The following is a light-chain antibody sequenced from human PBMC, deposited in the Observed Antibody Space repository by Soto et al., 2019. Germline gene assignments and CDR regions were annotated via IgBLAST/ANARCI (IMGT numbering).Light chain of an antibody. CDR3: QQYNSDPFT. CDR1: QSISSW. V-gene: IGKV1-5*03. CDR2: KAS. J-gene: IGKJ3*01. Sequence: DIPMTQSLSTLSASVGDRVTITCRASQSISSWLAWYQQKPGKAPKLLIYKASSLESGVPSRFSGSGSGTEFTLTISSLQPDDFATYYCQQYNSDPFTFGPGTKVDIK.